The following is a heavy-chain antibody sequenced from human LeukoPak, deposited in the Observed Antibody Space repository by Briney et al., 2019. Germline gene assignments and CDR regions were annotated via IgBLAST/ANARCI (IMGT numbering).Heavy chain of an antibody. V-gene: IGHV4-4*02. CDR1: GGSISSSNW. Sequence: SETLSLTCAVSGGSISSSNWWSWVRQPPGKGLEWIGEIYHSGSTNYNPSLKSRVTISVDTSKNQFSLKLSSVTAADTAVYYCARVLYSSSWYPDWFDPWGQGTLVTVSS. J-gene: IGHJ5*02. CDR3: ARVLYSSSWYPDWFDP. CDR2: IYHSGST. D-gene: IGHD6-13*01.